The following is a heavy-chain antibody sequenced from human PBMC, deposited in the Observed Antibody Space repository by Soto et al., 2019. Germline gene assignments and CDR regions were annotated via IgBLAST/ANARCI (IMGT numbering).Heavy chain of an antibody. D-gene: IGHD2-8*01. CDR2: IYYSGGT. CDR3: GRDAGGRGDGVFDI. Sequence: SETLSLTCTVSGGSISSYYWSWIRQPPGKGLEWIGYIYYSGGTNYNPSLKSRVTTSVDTSKNQFSLKLSSVTAADTAVYYCGRDAGGRGDGVFDIWGQGTMVTVSS. J-gene: IGHJ3*02. CDR1: GGSISSYY. V-gene: IGHV4-59*01.